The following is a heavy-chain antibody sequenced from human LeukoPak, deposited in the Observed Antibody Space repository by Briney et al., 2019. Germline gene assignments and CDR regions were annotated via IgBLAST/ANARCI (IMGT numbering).Heavy chain of an antibody. CDR3: ARLSWSSDDY. Sequence: KASETLSPTCSGSACSVSSFYWGWHRHPPGKGLGWIGSILYSGSTYYNPSLKSGVTISVDTSKNQISLNLRSVTAADTAVYYCARLSWSSDDYWGEGTLVTVSS. J-gene: IGHJ4*02. CDR1: ACSVSSFY. D-gene: IGHD2-8*02. V-gene: IGHV4-39*01. CDR2: ILYSGST.